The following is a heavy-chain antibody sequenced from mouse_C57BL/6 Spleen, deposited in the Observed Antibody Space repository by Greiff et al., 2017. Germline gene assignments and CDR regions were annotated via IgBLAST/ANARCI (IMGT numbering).Heavy chain of an antibody. CDR3: ARPYYYGDYYAMDY. V-gene: IGHV1-72*01. CDR2: IDPNSGGT. J-gene: IGHJ4*01. Sequence: QVQLKQPGAELVKPGASVKLSCKASGYTFTSYWMHWVKQRPGRGLEWIGRIDPNSGGTKYNEKFKSKATLTGDKPSSTAYMQLSSLTSEDSAVYYCARPYYYGDYYAMDYWGQGTSVTVSS. D-gene: IGHD1-1*01. CDR1: GYTFTSYW.